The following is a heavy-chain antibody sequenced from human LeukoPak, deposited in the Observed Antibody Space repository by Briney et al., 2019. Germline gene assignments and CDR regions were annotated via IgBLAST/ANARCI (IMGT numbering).Heavy chain of an antibody. J-gene: IGHJ4*02. V-gene: IGHV3-11*06. CDR2: ISGSGSDT. CDR3: ARAEALLPYLY. Sequence: GGSLRLSCAASGFTFSDYYMSWIRQAPGKGLECISYISGSGSDTNYADSVRGRFTISRDNAKNSLFLQMNSLRDEDTAVYYCARAEALLPYLYWGQGTLVTVSS. D-gene: IGHD2-15*01. CDR1: GFTFSDYY.